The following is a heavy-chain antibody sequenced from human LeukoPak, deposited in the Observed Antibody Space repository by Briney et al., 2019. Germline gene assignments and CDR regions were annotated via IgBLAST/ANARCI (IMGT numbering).Heavy chain of an antibody. V-gene: IGHV1-2*02. Sequence: GASVKVSCKASGYTFTGYYMHWVRQAPGQGLEWMGWINPNSGGTNYAQKFQGRVTITRNTSISTAYMELSSLRSEDTAVHYCAREGSGWPRALYYMDVWGKGTTVTVSS. CDR1: GYTFTGYY. D-gene: IGHD6-19*01. CDR3: AREGSGWPRALYYMDV. CDR2: INPNSGGT. J-gene: IGHJ6*03.